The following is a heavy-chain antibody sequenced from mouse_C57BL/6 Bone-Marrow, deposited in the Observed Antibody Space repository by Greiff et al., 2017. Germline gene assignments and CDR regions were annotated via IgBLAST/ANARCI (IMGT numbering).Heavy chain of an antibody. V-gene: IGHV14-4*01. CDR1: GFNIKDDY. CDR3: TVYYGSSLTPAMDY. D-gene: IGHD1-1*01. Sequence: EVQLQHSGAELVRPGASVKLSCTASGFNIKDDYMHWVKQRPEQGLEWIGWIDPENGDTEYASKFQGKATITADTSSNTAYLQLSSLTSEDTAVYYCTVYYGSSLTPAMDYWGQGTSVTVSS. J-gene: IGHJ4*01. CDR2: IDPENGDT.